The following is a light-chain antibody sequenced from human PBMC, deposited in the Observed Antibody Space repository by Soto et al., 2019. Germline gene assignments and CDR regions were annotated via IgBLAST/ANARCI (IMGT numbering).Light chain of an antibody. CDR2: WAS. CDR3: QQYYINPWT. V-gene: IGKV4-1*01. CDR1: QSVVYSSNNKNY. J-gene: IGKJ1*01. Sequence: DIVMTQSPDSLAVSLGERATINCKSSQSVVYSSNNKNYLAWYQQKPGQPPKLLIYWASTRESGVPDRFSGSGAGTGFTLTISSLQAEDVAVYYCQQYYINPWTFGQGTKVEIK.